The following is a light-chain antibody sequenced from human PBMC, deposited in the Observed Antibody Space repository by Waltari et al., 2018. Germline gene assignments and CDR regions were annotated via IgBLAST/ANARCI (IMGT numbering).Light chain of an antibody. CDR1: QRISSY. CDR2: GSS. CDR3: QQAYNRIT. V-gene: IGKV1-39*01. J-gene: IGKJ3*01. Sequence: DIQMTQSPSFLSASVGDRVTITCRASQRISSYLTWYQQQAGKGPKLLIYGSSSLQSGVPSKFSGTRSGTDFTLTIIGLQPEDFATYYCQQAYNRITFGPGTTVDF.